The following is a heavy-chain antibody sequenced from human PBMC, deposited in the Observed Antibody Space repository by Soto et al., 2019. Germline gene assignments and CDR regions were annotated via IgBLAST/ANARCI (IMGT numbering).Heavy chain of an antibody. CDR1: GHSVSSKSAA. Sequence: PSPTRARAYAISGHSVSSKSAAWNLIRQSQSRGLEWLGRTYYRSKWFNDYAVSVKSRITSNPDTSKNPFSLQLNSVTPEDPAVYYCASEGTVGPGYFSLCMDVRPQATTVSLSS. J-gene: IGHJ6*02. CDR3: ASEGTVGPGYFSLCMDV. V-gene: IGHV6-1*01. D-gene: IGHD1-26*01. CDR2: TYYRSKWFN.